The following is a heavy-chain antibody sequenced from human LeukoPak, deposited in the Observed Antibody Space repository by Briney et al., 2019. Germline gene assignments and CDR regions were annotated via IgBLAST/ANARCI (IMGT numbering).Heavy chain of an antibody. CDR1: GYSFTSYW. V-gene: IGHV5-51*01. Sequence: GESLKISCKGSGYSFTSYWIGWVRQMPGKGLEWMGIIYPGDSDTRYSPSFQGQVTISADKSISTAYLHWSSLRASDTAVYYCALKVASVPAAAQVWGQGTLVTVSS. CDR3: ALKVASVPAAAQV. J-gene: IGHJ4*02. CDR2: IYPGDSDT. D-gene: IGHD2-2*01.